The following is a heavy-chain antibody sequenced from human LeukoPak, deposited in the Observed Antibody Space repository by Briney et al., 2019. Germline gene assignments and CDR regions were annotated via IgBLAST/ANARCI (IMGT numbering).Heavy chain of an antibody. CDR2: MYRDGRT. CDR3: ARVLLVGYYDSSGTFDY. D-gene: IGHD3-22*01. CDR1: GFTFSRNF. V-gene: IGHV3-66*01. J-gene: IGHJ4*02. Sequence: PGGSLRLSCAASGFTFSRNFMRWVRQAPGKGLEWVSVMYRDGRTYYADSVKGRFTISRDNSKNSLYLQMNSLRAEDTAVYYCARVLLVGYYDSSGTFDYWGQGTLVTVSS.